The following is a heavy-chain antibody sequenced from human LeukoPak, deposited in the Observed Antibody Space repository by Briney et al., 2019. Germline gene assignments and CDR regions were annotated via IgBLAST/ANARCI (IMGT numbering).Heavy chain of an antibody. CDR1: GGSISSYY. CDR3: ARVNVRGVIGYCSSTSCYTFDY. V-gene: IGHV4-59*01. Sequence: SETLSLTCTVSGGSISSYYWSWIRQPPGKGLEWIGYIYYSGSTNYNPSLKSRVTISVDTSKNQFSLKLSSVTAADTAVYYCARVNVRGVIGYCSSTSCYTFDYWGQGTLVTVSS. D-gene: IGHD2-2*02. J-gene: IGHJ4*02. CDR2: IYYSGST.